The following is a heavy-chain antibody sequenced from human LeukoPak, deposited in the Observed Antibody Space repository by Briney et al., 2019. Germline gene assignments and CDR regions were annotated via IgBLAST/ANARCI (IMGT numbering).Heavy chain of an antibody. Sequence: GESLKISCRGSEYSFTNYWIAWVRQMPGKGLEWVGIIYPGASDTRYSPSFQGQVTISADKSIRSAYLRWSSLKASDIARYYCARARRYSFGGSAYYFDSWGQGTLVIVS. CDR3: ARARRYSFGGSAYYFDS. CDR2: IYPGASDT. J-gene: IGHJ5*01. D-gene: IGHD3-22*01. V-gene: IGHV5-51*01. CDR1: EYSFTNYW.